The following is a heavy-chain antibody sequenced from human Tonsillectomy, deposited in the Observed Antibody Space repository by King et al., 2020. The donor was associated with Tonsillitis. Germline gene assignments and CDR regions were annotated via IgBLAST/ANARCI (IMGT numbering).Heavy chain of an antibody. Sequence: VQLVESGAEVKKPGASVKVSCKASGYTFTSYDINWVRQATGQGLEWRGWMNPNSGNTGYAQKFQGRVTMTRNTSISKAYMELSSLRSEDTAVYYCARRYYDFWSGYYFSYYYYMDVWGKGTTVTVSS. V-gene: IGHV1-8*01. CDR2: MNPNSGNT. J-gene: IGHJ6*03. D-gene: IGHD3-3*01. CDR3: ARRYYDFWSGYYFSYYYYMDV. CDR1: GYTFTSYD.